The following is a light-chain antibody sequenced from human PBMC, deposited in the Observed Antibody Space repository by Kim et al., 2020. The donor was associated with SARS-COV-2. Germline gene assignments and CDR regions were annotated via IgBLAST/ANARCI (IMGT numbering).Light chain of an antibody. CDR3: QQYNSNPRT. V-gene: IGKV1-5*03. Sequence: DIQMTQSPSSLSASVRDRVTITCRASQTITSWLDWYQQKPGKAPKLLIYNASSLESGVPSRFSGSGSGTGFTLTISSLQPEDFATYYCQQYNSNPRTFGEGTKVDIK. J-gene: IGKJ1*01. CDR1: QTITSW. CDR2: NAS.